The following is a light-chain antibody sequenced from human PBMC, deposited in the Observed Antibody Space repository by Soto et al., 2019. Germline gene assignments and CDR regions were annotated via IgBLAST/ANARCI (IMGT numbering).Light chain of an antibody. Sequence: EIVMTQSPATLSVTLGERATLSCRASQDISSNLAWYQQKPGQAPRLLIYDASTRATGIPARFSGSGSETEFTLTISSLQSEDFAVYYCQQYGSSPFTFGPGTKVDIK. CDR3: QQYGSSPFT. J-gene: IGKJ3*01. CDR1: QDISSN. CDR2: DAS. V-gene: IGKV3-15*01.